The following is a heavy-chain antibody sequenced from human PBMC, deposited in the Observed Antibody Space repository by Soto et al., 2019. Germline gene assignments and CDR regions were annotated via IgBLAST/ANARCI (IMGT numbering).Heavy chain of an antibody. D-gene: IGHD3-16*01. Sequence: QVQLVQSGAEVKKPGASVKVSCKASGYTFTSYGISWVRQAPGQGLEWMGWINPYNGNTNYAQKLQGRVTMTTETSTNTAYMELRSLGSDDTAVYYCARDWFGIDYWGQGTLVTVSS. CDR2: INPYNGNT. CDR3: ARDWFGIDY. CDR1: GYTFTSYG. J-gene: IGHJ4*02. V-gene: IGHV1-18*01.